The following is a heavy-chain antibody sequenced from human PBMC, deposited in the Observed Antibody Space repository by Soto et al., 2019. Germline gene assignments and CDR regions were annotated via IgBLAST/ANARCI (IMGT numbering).Heavy chain of an antibody. CDR2: MSYDGSHR. CDR1: GFTFSSLT. CDR3: AKDQSPLSSSPRGRHFDH. V-gene: IGHV3-30*18. Sequence: QVQLVESGGGVVQPGGSLRLSCAASGFTFSSLTMHWVRQAPGKGLEWVALMSYDGSHRYYADSVKGRFTISRDNSENTVYLQMNSLRAEDTAVYYCAKDQSPLSSSPRGRHFDHWGQGSLVTVSS. J-gene: IGHJ4*02. D-gene: IGHD6-6*01.